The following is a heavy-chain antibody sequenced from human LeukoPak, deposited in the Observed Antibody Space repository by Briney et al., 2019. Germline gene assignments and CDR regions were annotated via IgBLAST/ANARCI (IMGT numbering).Heavy chain of an antibody. V-gene: IGHV3-74*01. J-gene: IGHJ1*01. CDR1: GFTFSSYW. CDR2: IYSDGSTT. D-gene: IGHD4-17*01. CDR3: AKVNGDYEGYFQH. Sequence: GGSLRLSCAASGFTFSSYWMHWVRQAPGKGLVWVSRIYSDGSTTNYADSVKGRFTISRDNSKNTLYLHMNSLRAEDTAVYYCAKVNGDYEGYFQHWGQGTLVTVSS.